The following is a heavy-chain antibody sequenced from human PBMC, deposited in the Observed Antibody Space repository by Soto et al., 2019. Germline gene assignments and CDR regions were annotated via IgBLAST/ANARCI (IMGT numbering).Heavy chain of an antibody. V-gene: IGHV1-69*02. J-gene: IGHJ4*02. CDR3: ATGALTFGGVLNA. CDR1: GATFSSST. Sequence: QVQLVQPGADVKKPGSSVKVSCKASGATFSSSTFTWVRQAPGQGLEWMGRIIPMFGITNSAQKFQGRLGITADESTNTVFMDMSSLRSDDTAIYYCATGALTFGGVLNAWGQGTLVTVSS. CDR2: IIPMFGIT. D-gene: IGHD3-16*01.